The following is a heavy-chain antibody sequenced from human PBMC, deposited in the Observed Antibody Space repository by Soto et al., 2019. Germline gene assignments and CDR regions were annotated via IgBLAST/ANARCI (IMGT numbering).Heavy chain of an antibody. CDR2: IYYSGST. CDR3: ARDRAKWKDYYYYGMDV. D-gene: IGHD1-20*01. V-gene: IGHV4-30-4*01. CDR1: GGSISSGDDF. J-gene: IGHJ6*02. Sequence: QVQLQESGPGLVKPSQTLSLTCTVSGGSISSGDDFWTWIRQPPGKGLEWIGYIYYSGSTYYNPSLKSRLTMSVDTSKNQFSLKLRSVTAADTAVYYCARDRAKWKDYYYYGMDVWGQGTTVTVS.